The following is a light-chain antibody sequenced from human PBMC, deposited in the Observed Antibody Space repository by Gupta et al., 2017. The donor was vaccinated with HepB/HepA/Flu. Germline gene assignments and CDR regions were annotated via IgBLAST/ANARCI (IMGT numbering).Light chain of an antibody. CDR1: QSVTTN. J-gene: IGKJ2*01. V-gene: IGKV3-15*01. CDR3: QQDNNWPRT. CDR2: GAS. Sequence: EIVMTQSPATLSVSPGERATLSCRASQSVTTNLAWYQQKPGQAPRLLIYGASPRATGIPARFSGSGSGTEFTLTISSLQSEDFAVYYCQQDNNWPRTFGQGTKLEIK.